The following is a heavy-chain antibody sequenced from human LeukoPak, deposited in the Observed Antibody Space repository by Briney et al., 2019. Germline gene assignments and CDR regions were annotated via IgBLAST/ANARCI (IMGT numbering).Heavy chain of an antibody. CDR3: AKSRLLYDSSDQYYFDY. Sequence: GGSLRLSCAASGFTFSSYAMSWVRQAPGKGLEWVSAISGSGGSTYYADSVKGRFTISRDNSKNTLYLQMNSLRAEDTAVYYCAKSRLLYDSSDQYYFDYWGQGTLVTVSS. CDR2: ISGSGGST. D-gene: IGHD3-22*01. CDR1: GFTFSSYA. V-gene: IGHV3-23*01. J-gene: IGHJ4*02.